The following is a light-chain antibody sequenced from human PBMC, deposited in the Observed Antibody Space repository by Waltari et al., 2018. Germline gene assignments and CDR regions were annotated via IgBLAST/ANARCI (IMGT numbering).Light chain of an antibody. CDR1: NLRSYF. Sequence: SSELTQDPAVSVALGQTVRITCQGDNLRSYFANWYQQKPGQAPVLVMYGKNNRPSGIPERFPGSTAGNPASLTVTAAQAEDEAVYYCNSRDRSGYHLMFGGGTRLTVL. CDR3: NSRDRSGYHLM. CDR2: GKN. V-gene: IGLV3-19*01. J-gene: IGLJ3*02.